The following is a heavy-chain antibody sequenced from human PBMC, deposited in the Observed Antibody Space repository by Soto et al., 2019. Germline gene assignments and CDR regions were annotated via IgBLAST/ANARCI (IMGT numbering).Heavy chain of an antibody. V-gene: IGHV3-74*01. CDR2: INSDGSST. D-gene: IGHD6-6*01. CDR1: GFTFSSYW. CDR3: AREDIAARPGWFDP. Sequence: EVQLVESVGGLVQPGGSLRLSCAASGFTFSSYWMHWVRQAPGKGLVWVSRINSDGSSTSYADSVKGRFTISRDNAKNTLYLQMNSLRAEDTAVYYCAREDIAARPGWFDPWGQGTLVTVSS. J-gene: IGHJ5*02.